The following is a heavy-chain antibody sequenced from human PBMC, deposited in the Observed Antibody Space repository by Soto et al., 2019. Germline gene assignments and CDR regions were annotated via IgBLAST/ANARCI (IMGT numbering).Heavy chain of an antibody. CDR1: GYTFSDFD. Sequence: QSHLEQSGAELKRPGASVKVSCKASGYTFSDFDINWLRQASGQGPEWMGWMNAKSGDTFFAQRFQGKFNMTWDTSLSTAYMEVGSLTSDDTAIYYCARGNPFNYAGFDVWGQGTTVAVSS. V-gene: IGHV1-8*01. D-gene: IGHD3-16*01. CDR3: ARGNPFNYAGFDV. CDR2: MNAKSGDT. J-gene: IGHJ6*02.